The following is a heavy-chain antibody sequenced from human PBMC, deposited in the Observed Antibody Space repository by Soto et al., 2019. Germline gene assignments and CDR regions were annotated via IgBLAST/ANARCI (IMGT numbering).Heavy chain of an antibody. D-gene: IGHD2-2*01. Sequence: ASVKVSCKASGYTFTSYGISWVRQAPGQGLEWMGWISAYNGNTNYAQKLQGRVTMTTDTSTSTAYMELRSLRSDDTAAYYCARDSGIVLVPAPPPPRGWFDPWGQGTLVSVSS. CDR3: ARDSGIVLVPAPPPPRGWFDP. CDR2: ISAYNGNT. V-gene: IGHV1-18*01. J-gene: IGHJ5*02. CDR1: GYTFTSYG.